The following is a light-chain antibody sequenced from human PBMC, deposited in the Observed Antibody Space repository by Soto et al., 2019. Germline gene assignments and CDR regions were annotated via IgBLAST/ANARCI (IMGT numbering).Light chain of an antibody. V-gene: IGKV1-6*01. CDR3: LQDHDDSWT. Sequence: IQMTQSPSSLSASVGDSGTITCRASQSISNHLSWYQQKPGKAPTLLIYAASNLQSGVPSRFRGSRSGTEFTLTVSSLQPEDFATYYCLQDHDDSWTFGQGTKVDIK. CDR1: QSISNH. CDR2: AAS. J-gene: IGKJ1*01.